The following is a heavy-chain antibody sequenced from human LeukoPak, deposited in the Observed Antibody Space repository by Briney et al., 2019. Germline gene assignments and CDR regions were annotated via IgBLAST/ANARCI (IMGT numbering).Heavy chain of an antibody. CDR2: INNDGTGT. CDR3: ARDQSGTTLDY. CDR1: GFTLSGYW. V-gene: IGHV3-74*01. D-gene: IGHD1-1*01. Sequence: GGSLRLSCAASGFTLSGYWMHWVRHAPGKGLVWVSRINNDGTGTIYADSVKGRFTISRDNAKNTLYLQMNSLRAEDTAVYYCARDQSGTTLDYWGQGTLVTVSS. J-gene: IGHJ4*02.